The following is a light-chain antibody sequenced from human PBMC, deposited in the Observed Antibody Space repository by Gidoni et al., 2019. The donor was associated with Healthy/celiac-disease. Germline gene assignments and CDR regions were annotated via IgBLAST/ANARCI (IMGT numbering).Light chain of an antibody. CDR3: QQYDNPPIT. CDR2: DAS. J-gene: IGKJ3*01. Sequence: DIQMTTSPSSLSASVGDRVTITCQASQDISNYLNWYQQKPGKAPKLLIYDASNLETGVPSRFSGSGSGTDFTFTISSLQPEDIATYYCQQYDNPPITFGPGTKVDIK. CDR1: QDISNY. V-gene: IGKV1-33*01.